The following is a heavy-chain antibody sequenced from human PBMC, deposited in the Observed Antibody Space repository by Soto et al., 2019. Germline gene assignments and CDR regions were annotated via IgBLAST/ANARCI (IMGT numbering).Heavy chain of an antibody. CDR3: ARDRGPSSGYYPYWFDP. CDR1: GGTFSSYA. Sequence: QVQLVQSGAEVKKPGSSVKVSCKASGGTFSSYAITWVRQAPGQGLEWMGGIIPIFGTANHAQKFQGRVRITAEQSXGXTYMELSSLRSEDTAVYYCARDRGPSSGYYPYWFDPWGQGTLVTVSS. D-gene: IGHD3-22*01. J-gene: IGHJ5*02. V-gene: IGHV1-69*12. CDR2: IIPIFGTA.